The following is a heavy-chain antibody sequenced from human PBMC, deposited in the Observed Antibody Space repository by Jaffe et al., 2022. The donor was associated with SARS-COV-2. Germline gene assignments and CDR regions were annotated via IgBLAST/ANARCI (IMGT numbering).Heavy chain of an antibody. CDR1: GFTFSSYA. CDR3: ARDSSGWYVY. V-gene: IGHV3-30*04. D-gene: IGHD6-19*01. Sequence: QVQLVESGGGVVQPGRSLRLSCAASGFTFSSYAMHWVRQAPGKGLEWVAVISYDGSNKYYADSVKGRFTISRDNSKNTLYLQMNSLRAEDTAVYYCARDSSGWYVYWGQGTLVTVSS. J-gene: IGHJ4*02. CDR2: ISYDGSNK.